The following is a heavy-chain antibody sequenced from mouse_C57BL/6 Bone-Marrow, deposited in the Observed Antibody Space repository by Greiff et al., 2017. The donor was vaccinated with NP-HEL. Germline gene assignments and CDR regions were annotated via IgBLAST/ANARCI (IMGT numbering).Heavy chain of an antibody. CDR1: GYAFTNYL. CDR2: INPGSGGT. D-gene: IGHD2-10*02. J-gene: IGHJ3*01. Sequence: QVQLKESGAELVRPGTSVKVSCKASGYAFTNYLIEWVKQRPGQGLEWIGVINPGSGGTNYNEKFKGKATLTADKSSSTAYMQLSSLTSEDSAVYFCARNSIAWFAYWGQGTLVTVSA. V-gene: IGHV1-54*01. CDR3: ARNSIAWFAY.